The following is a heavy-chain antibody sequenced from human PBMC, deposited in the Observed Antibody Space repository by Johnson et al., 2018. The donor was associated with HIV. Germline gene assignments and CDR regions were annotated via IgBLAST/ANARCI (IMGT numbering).Heavy chain of an antibody. V-gene: IGHV3-33*01. Sequence: VQLVESGGGVVQPGRSLRLSCAASGFIFNNYGMHWVRQAPGKGLEWVAVIRSDGSNKYYADSVKGRFTISRDNSKNTLYLQMNSLRTEDTAVYYCARGQRASMIVVVDIWGQGTKVTVSS. CDR1: GFIFNNYG. CDR2: IRSDGSNK. J-gene: IGHJ3*02. D-gene: IGHD3-22*01. CDR3: ARGQRASMIVVVDI.